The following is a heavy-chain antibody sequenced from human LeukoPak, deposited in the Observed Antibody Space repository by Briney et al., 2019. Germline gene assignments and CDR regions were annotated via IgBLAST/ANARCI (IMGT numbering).Heavy chain of an antibody. CDR3: ARGPEAYLLYFDY. D-gene: IGHD2-21*01. CDR2: IKEDGTVK. V-gene: IGHV3-7*01. CDR1: GFIFSTHW. Sequence: GGSLRLSCAASGFIFSTHWMSWVRQAPGKGLEWVANIKEDGTVKQYVDSVKGRFTISRDNAKNPLYLQMNSLRAEDTAVYYCARGPEAYLLYFDYWGQGTLVTVSS. J-gene: IGHJ4*02.